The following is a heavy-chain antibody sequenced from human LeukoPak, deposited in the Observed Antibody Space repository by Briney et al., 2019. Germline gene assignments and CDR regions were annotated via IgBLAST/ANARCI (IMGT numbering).Heavy chain of an antibody. CDR1: GGSISSSSYY. CDR3: ARDGRFPPEVLLRYFDY. V-gene: IGHV4-39*07. Sequence: PSETLPLTCSVSGGSISSSSYYWGWIRQPPGKGLEWIGNIYYSGSTYYNPSLKSRVTISVDMSKNQFFLKLSSVTAADTAVYYCARDGRFPPEVLLRYFDYWGQGTLVTVSS. CDR2: IYYSGST. J-gene: IGHJ4*02. D-gene: IGHD1-26*01.